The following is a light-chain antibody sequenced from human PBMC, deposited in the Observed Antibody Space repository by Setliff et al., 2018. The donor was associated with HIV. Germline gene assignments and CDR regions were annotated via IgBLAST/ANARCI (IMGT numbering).Light chain of an antibody. J-gene: IGLJ2*01. CDR2: DVS. CDR1: GGDVGGYNY. Sequence: QSALTQPRSVSGSPGRSVTISCSGTGGDVGGYNYVSWYQQHPGKAPKLMIYDVSKRPSGVPDRFSGSKSGNTASLTISGLQSEDEADYYCCSYAGSYTLVFGGGTKGTVL. CDR3: CSYAGSYTLV. V-gene: IGLV2-11*01.